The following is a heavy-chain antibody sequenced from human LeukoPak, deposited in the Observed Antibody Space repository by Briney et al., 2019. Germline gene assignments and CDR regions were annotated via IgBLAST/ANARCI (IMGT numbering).Heavy chain of an antibody. D-gene: IGHD5-12*01. V-gene: IGHV4-59*01. CDR1: GGSISNGY. J-gene: IGHJ4*02. Sequence: PSETLSLTCTVSGGSISNGYWSWIRQRPGKGLERIGYIYYSGSTNYNPSLKSRVTISVDTSKNQFSLNLRSVTAADTAVYYCARVSDYHWESFYAYWGQGTLVTLSS. CDR3: ARVSDYHWESFYAY. CDR2: IYYSGST.